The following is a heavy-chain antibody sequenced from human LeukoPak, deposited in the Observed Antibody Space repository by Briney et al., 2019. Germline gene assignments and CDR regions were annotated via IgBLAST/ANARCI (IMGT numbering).Heavy chain of an antibody. CDR1: GYTFTGYY. J-gene: IGHJ4*02. CDR2: INPNSGGT. CDR3: ARVRLYYYGSGSYYNDY. D-gene: IGHD3-10*01. Sequence: ASVKVSCKASGYTFTGYYMHWVRQAPGQGLEWMGWINPNSGGTNYAQKFQGRVTMTRDTSISTAYMELSRLRSDDTAVYYCARVRLYYYGSGSYYNDYWGQGTLVTVSS. V-gene: IGHV1-2*02.